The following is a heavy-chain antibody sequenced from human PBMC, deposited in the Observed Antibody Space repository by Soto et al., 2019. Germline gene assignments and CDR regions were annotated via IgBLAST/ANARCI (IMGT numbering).Heavy chain of an antibody. CDR1: GGIFSTYA. V-gene: IGHV1-69*01. CDR3: ARDRDDYGSGNYYNRIDF. CDR2: IIPLFGTP. Sequence: QVQLVQSGAEVKKPGSSVNVSCKASGGIFSTYAISWLRQAPGQGLEWMGGIIPLFGTPNYAQRFQGRVTISADESTNTAYMELSRLRSEDTAVYYCARDRDDYGSGNYYNRIDFWGQGTLVTVSS. D-gene: IGHD3-10*01. J-gene: IGHJ4*02.